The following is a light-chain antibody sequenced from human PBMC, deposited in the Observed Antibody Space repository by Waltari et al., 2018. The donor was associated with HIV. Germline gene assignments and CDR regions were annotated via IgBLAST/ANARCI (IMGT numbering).Light chain of an antibody. J-gene: IGLJ2*01. V-gene: IGLV1-40*01. CDR3: QSYDSTLSAVI. CDR1: TSNVGAGHD. Sequence: QSVLTQPPSVSGAPGQRVTISCTGSTSNVGAGHDVHWYQHLLGTAPKLLINWFNSRPSGVPDRFSGSKSGTSASLAITGLQAEDEADYYCQSYDSTLSAVIFGGGTKLTVL. CDR2: WFN.